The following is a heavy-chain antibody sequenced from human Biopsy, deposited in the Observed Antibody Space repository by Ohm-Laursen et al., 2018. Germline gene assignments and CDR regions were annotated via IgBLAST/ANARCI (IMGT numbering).Heavy chain of an antibody. D-gene: IGHD3-22*01. J-gene: IGHJ5*02. CDR3: TRGGYYYDSLAYYYWFDP. CDR2: INAKTGDT. Sequence: AASVKVSCKASGYTFTGYHAHWVRQAPGQGLEWMGWINAKTGDTNYAQKFQGRVTMTRDTSISTAYVDLSSLRSDDTAVYYCTRGGYYYDSLAYYYWFDPWGQGTLVTVSS. CDR1: GYTFTGYH. V-gene: IGHV1-2*02.